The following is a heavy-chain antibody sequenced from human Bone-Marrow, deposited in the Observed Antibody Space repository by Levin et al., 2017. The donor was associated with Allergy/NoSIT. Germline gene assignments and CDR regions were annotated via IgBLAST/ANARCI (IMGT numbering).Heavy chain of an antibody. Sequence: ASVKVSCKASGYTFTGYYMHWVRQAPGQGLEWMGWINPNSGGTNYAQKFQGRVTMTRDTSISTAYMELSRLRSDDTAVYYCAGGTGSAAHWPRTWWFDPWGQGTLVTVSS. CDR3: AGGTGSAAHWPRTWWFDP. CDR1: GYTFTGYY. D-gene: IGHD3-16*01. CDR2: INPNSGGT. J-gene: IGHJ5*02. V-gene: IGHV1-2*02.